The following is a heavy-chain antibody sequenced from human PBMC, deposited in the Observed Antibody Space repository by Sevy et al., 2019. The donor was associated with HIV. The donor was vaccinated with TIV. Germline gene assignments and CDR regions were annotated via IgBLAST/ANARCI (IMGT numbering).Heavy chain of an antibody. CDR3: ARGLYTAMVGPGSFDY. CDR2: IIPIFGTA. V-gene: IGHV1-69*13. J-gene: IGHJ4*02. CDR1: GGTFSSYA. Sequence: ASVKVSCKASGGTFSSYAISWVRQAPGQGLEWMGGIIPIFGTANYAQKFQGRVTITADESTSTAYMELSSLRSEDTAVYYCARGLYTAMVGPGSFDYWGQGTLVTVSS. D-gene: IGHD5-18*01.